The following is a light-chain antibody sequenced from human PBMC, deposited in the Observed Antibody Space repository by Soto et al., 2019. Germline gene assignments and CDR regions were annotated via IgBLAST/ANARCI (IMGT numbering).Light chain of an antibody. CDR3: QQSYDTHALS. CDR1: QNIGIY. Sequence: DIQVTQSPSSLSAYVGDRVTITCRASQNIGIYLNWYLQKPGNAPKLLIYAASSLQSGVPSLFSGSGSETDFTLSISRLQPEDFETYYCQQSYDTHALSFGGGTKVEIK. V-gene: IGKV1-39*01. J-gene: IGKJ4*01. CDR2: AAS.